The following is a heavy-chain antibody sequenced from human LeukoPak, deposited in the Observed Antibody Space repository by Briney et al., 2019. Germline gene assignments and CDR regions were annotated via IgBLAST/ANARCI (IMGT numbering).Heavy chain of an antibody. V-gene: IGHV3-21*06. CDR2: ISSNGRHI. D-gene: IGHD2-15*01. CDR3: ARVELLAGCRY. CDR1: GFTFSTFG. Sequence: GGSLRLSCVVSGFTFSTFGMTWVRQAPGKGLEWVSSISSNGRHIYYADSVKGRFTVSRDNAKDSLYLQMDSLRGEDTALYFCARVELLAGCRYWGQGSPVTVSS. J-gene: IGHJ4*02.